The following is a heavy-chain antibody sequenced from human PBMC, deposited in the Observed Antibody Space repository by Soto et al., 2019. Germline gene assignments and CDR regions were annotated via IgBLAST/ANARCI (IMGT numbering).Heavy chain of an antibody. J-gene: IGHJ4*02. Sequence: ASVKVSCKASGGTFSSYTISWVRQAPGQGLEWMGRIIPILGIANYAQKFQGRVTITADKSTSTAYMELSSLRSEDTAVYYCARPYCSGGSCYYSFDYWGQGTLVTVSS. CDR1: GGTFSSYT. CDR3: ARPYCSGGSCYYSFDY. CDR2: IIPILGIA. D-gene: IGHD2-15*01. V-gene: IGHV1-69*02.